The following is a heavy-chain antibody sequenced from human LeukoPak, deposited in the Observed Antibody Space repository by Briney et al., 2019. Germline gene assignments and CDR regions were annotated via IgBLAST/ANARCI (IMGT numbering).Heavy chain of an antibody. J-gene: IGHJ5*02. CDR2: ISWNSGSI. Sequence: SLRLSCAASGFTFDDYAMHWVRQAPGKGLEWVSGISWNSGSIGYADSVKGRFTISRDNAKNSLYLQMNSLRAEDSALYYCAKDNRDSSSWYHWFDPWGQGTLVTVSS. CDR1: GFTFDDYA. D-gene: IGHD6-13*01. CDR3: AKDNRDSSSWYHWFDP. V-gene: IGHV3-9*01.